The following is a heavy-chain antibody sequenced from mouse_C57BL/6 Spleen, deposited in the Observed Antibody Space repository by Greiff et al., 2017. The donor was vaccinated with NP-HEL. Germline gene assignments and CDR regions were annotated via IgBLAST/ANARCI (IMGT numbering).Heavy chain of an antibody. V-gene: IGHV1-15*01. CDR2: IDPETGGT. CDR3: TRGGIYYDYPRAMDY. Sequence: QVQLQQSGAELVRPGASVTLSCKASGYTFTDYEMHWVKQTPVHGLEWIGAIDPETGGTAYNQKFKGKAILTADKSSSTAYMELRSLTSEDSAVYYCTRGGIYYDYPRAMDYWGQGTSVTVSS. J-gene: IGHJ4*01. CDR1: GYTFTDYE. D-gene: IGHD2-4*01.